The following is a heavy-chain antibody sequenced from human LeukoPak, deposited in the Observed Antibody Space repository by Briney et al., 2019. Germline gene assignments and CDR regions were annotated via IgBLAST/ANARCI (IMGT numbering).Heavy chain of an antibody. Sequence: PSETLSLTCTVSGGSLSSYYWSWIRQPPGKGLEWIGYIYSSGLTRGSTNYNPSLKSRVTLSVDTSKNQFSLKLSSVIAADTAVYYCARDQEYSGSYYRYFDFWGQGALVTVSS. J-gene: IGHJ4*02. D-gene: IGHD1-26*01. CDR2: IYSSGLTRGST. CDR1: GGSLSSYY. CDR3: ARDQEYSGSYYRYFDF. V-gene: IGHV4-59*01.